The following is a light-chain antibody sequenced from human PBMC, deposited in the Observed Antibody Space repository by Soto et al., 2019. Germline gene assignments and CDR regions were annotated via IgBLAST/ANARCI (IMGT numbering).Light chain of an antibody. Sequence: DIQMTQSPSSLSASVGDRVTISFQARQDINNYLNWFQQKPGKAPKLLIYDVLNLETGVPSRFSGSGSGAYFTLTISSLQPEDIATYYCQQYDKLPITFGQGTRLEL. J-gene: IGKJ5*01. CDR2: DVL. V-gene: IGKV1-33*01. CDR1: QDINNY. CDR3: QQYDKLPIT.